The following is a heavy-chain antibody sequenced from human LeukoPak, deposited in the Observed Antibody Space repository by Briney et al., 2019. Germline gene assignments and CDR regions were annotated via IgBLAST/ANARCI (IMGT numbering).Heavy chain of an antibody. V-gene: IGHV1-2*02. CDR3: ARPAPDYGDETLYFDY. J-gene: IGHJ4*02. D-gene: IGHD4-17*01. CDR1: GYTFTGYY. Sequence: ASVKVSCKASGYTFTGYYMHWVRQPPGQGLEWMGWINPNSGGTNYAQQFQGRVTMTSDTSISTAYMELSRLRSDDTAVYYCARPAPDYGDETLYFDYWGQGTLVTVSS. CDR2: INPNSGGT.